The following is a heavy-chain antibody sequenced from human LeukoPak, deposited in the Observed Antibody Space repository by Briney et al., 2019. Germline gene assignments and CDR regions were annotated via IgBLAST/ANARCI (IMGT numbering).Heavy chain of an antibody. D-gene: IGHD3-10*01. J-gene: IGHJ4*02. V-gene: IGHV3-21*01. Sequence: PGGSLRLSCAASGFTFSSYSMNWVRQAPGKGLEWVSSISSSSSYIYYADSAKGRFTISRDNAKNSLYLQMNGLGAEDTAVYYCARGPTYGSGSYYEDYWGQGTLVTVSS. CDR3: ARGPTYGSGSYYEDY. CDR1: GFTFSSYS. CDR2: ISSSSSYI.